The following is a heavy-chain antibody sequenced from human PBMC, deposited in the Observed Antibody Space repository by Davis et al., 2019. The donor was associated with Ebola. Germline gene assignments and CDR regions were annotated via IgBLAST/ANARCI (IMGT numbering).Heavy chain of an antibody. Sequence: GESLKISCKGSGYNFTSYWISWVRQMPGKGLEWMGRIDPSDSYTNYSPSFQGHVTISADKSISTAYLQWSSLKASDTAMYYCARRPYWNDAGIDPWGQGTLVTVSS. CDR3: ARRPYWNDAGIDP. CDR1: GYNFTSYW. D-gene: IGHD1-1*01. V-gene: IGHV5-10-1*01. CDR2: IDPSDSYT. J-gene: IGHJ5*02.